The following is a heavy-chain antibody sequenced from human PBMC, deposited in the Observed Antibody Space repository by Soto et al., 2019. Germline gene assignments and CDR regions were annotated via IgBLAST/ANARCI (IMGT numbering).Heavy chain of an antibody. Sequence: EVQLVESGGGLVKPGGSLRLSCAASGFTFSSYSMNWVRQAPGKGLEWVSSISSSSSYIYYADSVKGRFTISRDNAKNSLYLKMNSLRAEDTAVYYCARAVGLDIVVVVAAAGADDAFDIWGQGTMVTVSS. V-gene: IGHV3-21*01. CDR1: GFTFSSYS. CDR3: ARAVGLDIVVVVAAAGADDAFDI. CDR2: ISSSSSYI. J-gene: IGHJ3*02. D-gene: IGHD2-15*01.